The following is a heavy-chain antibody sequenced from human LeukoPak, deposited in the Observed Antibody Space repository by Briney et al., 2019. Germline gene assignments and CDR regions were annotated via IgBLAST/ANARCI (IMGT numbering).Heavy chain of an antibody. CDR2: IYRSGST. Sequence: PSETLSLTCAVSGYSISSGYYWGWIRQAPGKGLEWIGNIYRSGSTYYNPSLKRRVTISVDTSKNQFSLKLSSVTAADTAVYYCARRPRGHDILTGYFDYWGQGTLVTVSS. CDR1: GYSISSGYY. J-gene: IGHJ4*02. V-gene: IGHV4-38-2*01. CDR3: ARRPRGHDILTGYFDY. D-gene: IGHD3-9*01.